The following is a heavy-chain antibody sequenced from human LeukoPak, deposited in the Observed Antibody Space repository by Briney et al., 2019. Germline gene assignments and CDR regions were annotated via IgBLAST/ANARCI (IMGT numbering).Heavy chain of an antibody. J-gene: IGHJ4*02. CDR3: AKGSYFGSGRYYFDY. Sequence: GGSLRLSCAASGFTFSTYAMSWVCQAPGKGLEWVSAISGNGGSTYYADSVKGRLTISRDNSKNTLYLQMNSLRAEDTAVYYCAKGSYFGSGRYYFDYWGQGTLVTVSS. CDR1: GFTFSTYA. V-gene: IGHV3-23*01. CDR2: ISGNGGST. D-gene: IGHD3-10*01.